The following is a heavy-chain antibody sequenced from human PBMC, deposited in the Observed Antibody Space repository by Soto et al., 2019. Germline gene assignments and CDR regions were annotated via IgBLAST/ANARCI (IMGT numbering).Heavy chain of an antibody. D-gene: IGHD6-13*01. J-gene: IGHJ4*02. CDR2: ISSYNGNT. CDR3: ARGPSFLAAAVAFDY. Sequence: ASVKVSCKAYGYKFTSYGISWVLQAPGQGLEWMGWISSYNGNTNYAEKLQGRVTMTTDTSTSTAYMELRSLRSDDTAVYYCARGPSFLAAAVAFDYWGQGTLVTASS. CDR1: GYKFTSYG. V-gene: IGHV1-18*04.